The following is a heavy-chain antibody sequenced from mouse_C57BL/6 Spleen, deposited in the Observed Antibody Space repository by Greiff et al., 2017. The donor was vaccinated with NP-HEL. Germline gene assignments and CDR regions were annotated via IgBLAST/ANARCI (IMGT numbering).Heavy chain of an antibody. Sequence: VQLKESGGGLVQPGGSLKLSCAASGFTFSDYYMYWVRQTPEKRLEWVAYISTGGGSTYYPDTVKGRFTISRDNAKNTLYLRMSRLESDDTAMYDCARHPSTVDWYFGVWGTGTTVTVAS. D-gene: IGHD1-1*01. J-gene: IGHJ1*03. CDR2: ISTGGGST. CDR3: ARHPSTVDWYFGV. CDR1: GFTFSDYY. V-gene: IGHV5-12*01.